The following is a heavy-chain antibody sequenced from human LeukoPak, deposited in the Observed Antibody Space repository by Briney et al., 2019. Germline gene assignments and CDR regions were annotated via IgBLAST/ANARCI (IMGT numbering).Heavy chain of an antibody. V-gene: IGHV1-46*01. Sequence: ASVKVSCKASGYTFTSYYMHWVRQAPGEGLEWMGIINPTGGSTSYAQRFQGRVTMTRDTSTSTVYMELSSLRSEDTAVYYCARDHYHKIHSVMVTAPDYWGQGTLVIVSS. CDR3: ARDHYHKIHSVMVTAPDY. J-gene: IGHJ4*02. CDR2: INPTGGST. D-gene: IGHD2-21*02. CDR1: GYTFTSYY.